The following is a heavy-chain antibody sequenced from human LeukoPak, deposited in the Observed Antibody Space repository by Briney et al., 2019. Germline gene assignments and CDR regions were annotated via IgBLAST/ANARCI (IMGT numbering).Heavy chain of an antibody. V-gene: IGHV1-46*01. CDR3: ARNGYSYGYLFPY. D-gene: IGHD5-18*01. Sequence: GASVKVSCKASGYTFTSYYKHWVRQAPGQGLEWMGIINPSGGSTSYAQKFQGRVTMTRDMSTSTVYMELSSLRSEDTAVYYCARNGYSYGYLFPYWGQGTLVTVSS. CDR2: INPSGGST. J-gene: IGHJ4*02. CDR1: GYTFTSYY.